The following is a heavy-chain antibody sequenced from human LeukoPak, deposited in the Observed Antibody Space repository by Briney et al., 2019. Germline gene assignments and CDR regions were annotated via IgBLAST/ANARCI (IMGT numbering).Heavy chain of an antibody. CDR3: AREDYGGNSRANYFDY. Sequence: SVKVSCKASGGTFSSYAISWVRQAPGQGLEWMGRIVPIFGIANYAQKFQGRVTITAEKSTSTAYMELSSLRSEDTAVYYCAREDYGGNSRANYFDYWGQGTLVTVSS. CDR2: IVPIFGIA. CDR1: GGTFSSYA. D-gene: IGHD4-23*01. J-gene: IGHJ4*02. V-gene: IGHV1-69*04.